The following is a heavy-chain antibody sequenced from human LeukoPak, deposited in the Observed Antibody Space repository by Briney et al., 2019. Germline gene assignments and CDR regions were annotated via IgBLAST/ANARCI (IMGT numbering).Heavy chain of an antibody. J-gene: IGHJ4*02. V-gene: IGHV3-33*06. Sequence: GSLRLSCAASGFTFSSYGMHWVRQAPGTGLEWVAVIWYDGSNKYYADSVKGRFTISRDNSKNTLYLQMNSLRAEDTAVYYCAKDLIAARHFDYWGQGTLVTVSS. CDR1: GFTFSSYG. CDR2: IWYDGSNK. CDR3: AKDLIAARHFDY. D-gene: IGHD6-6*01.